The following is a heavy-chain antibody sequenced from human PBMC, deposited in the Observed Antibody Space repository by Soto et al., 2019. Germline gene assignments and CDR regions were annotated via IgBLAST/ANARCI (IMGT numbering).Heavy chain of an antibody. CDR3: ARDLGGSSSAPVDY. D-gene: IGHD1-26*01. J-gene: IGHJ4*02. CDR2: ISAYNGNT. V-gene: IGHV1-18*01. CDR1: GYTFPSYG. Sequence: QVQLVQSGAEVKKPGASVKVSCKASGYTFPSYGISWVRQAPGQGLEWMGWISAYNGNTKYAQKLQGRVTMTPDTATSTAYMERRSLRSEDTAVYYWARDLGGSSSAPVDYWGQGTLVTVSS.